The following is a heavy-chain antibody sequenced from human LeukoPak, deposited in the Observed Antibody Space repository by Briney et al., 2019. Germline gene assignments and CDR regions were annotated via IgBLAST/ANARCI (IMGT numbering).Heavy chain of an antibody. CDR3: ARDKRGSLDY. V-gene: IGHV1-46*01. D-gene: IGHD3-10*01. CDR1: GYTFTIYY. Sequence: GASVKVSCKAPGYTFTIYYIHWVRQAPGRGLEWMGVINPSGDSTTYAQGFEGRLTMTRDTSTSTVYMDLSSLTSEDTAVYFCARDKRGSLDYWGQGTLVVVSS. CDR2: INPSGDST. J-gene: IGHJ4*02.